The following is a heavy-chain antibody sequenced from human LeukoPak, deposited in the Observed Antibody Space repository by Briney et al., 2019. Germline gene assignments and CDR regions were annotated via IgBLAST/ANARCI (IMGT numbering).Heavy chain of an antibody. CDR1: GGSFSGYY. J-gene: IGHJ6*03. CDR3: ARGRVVPAAIYRVYYYYYMDV. CDR2: INHSGST. D-gene: IGHD2-2*02. Sequence: SETLSLTCAVYGGSFSGYYWSWIRQPPGKGLEWIGEINHSGSTNYNPSLKRGVTISVDTSKNKFSLKQRYVAAAATAVYYCARGRVVPAAIYRVYYYYYMDVWGKGTTVTVSS. V-gene: IGHV4-34*01.